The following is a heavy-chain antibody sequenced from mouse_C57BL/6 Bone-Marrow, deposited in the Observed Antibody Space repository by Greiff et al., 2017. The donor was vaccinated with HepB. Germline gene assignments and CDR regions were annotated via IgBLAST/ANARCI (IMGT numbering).Heavy chain of an antibody. CDR1: GFTFSDYY. CDR3: ARDYGPPFAY. CDR2: ISNGGGST. D-gene: IGHD1-1*01. Sequence: EVKLVESGGGLVQPGGSLKLSCAASGFTFSDYYMYWVRQTPEKRLEWVAYISNGGGSTYYPDTVKGRFTISRDNAKNTLYLQMSRLKSEDTAMYYCARDYGPPFAYWGQGTLVTVSA. V-gene: IGHV5-12*01. J-gene: IGHJ3*01.